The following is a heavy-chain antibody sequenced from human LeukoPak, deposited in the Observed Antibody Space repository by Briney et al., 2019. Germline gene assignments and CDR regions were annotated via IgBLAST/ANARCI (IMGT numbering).Heavy chain of an antibody. V-gene: IGHV3-30*04. Sequence: GRSLRLSCAASGFTFSRYSMHWVRQAPGKGLEWVALISYDGSNKYYADSVKGRFTISRDNSKNTLYLQMNSLRAEDTAVHYCARDGAIMIVVVNYYFDFWGQGSLVTVSS. CDR2: ISYDGSNK. CDR3: ARDGAIMIVVVNYYFDF. CDR1: GFTFSRYS. D-gene: IGHD3-22*01. J-gene: IGHJ4*02.